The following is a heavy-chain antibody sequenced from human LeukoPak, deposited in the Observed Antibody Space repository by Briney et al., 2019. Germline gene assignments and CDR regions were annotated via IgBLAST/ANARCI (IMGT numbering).Heavy chain of an antibody. CDR1: GDSVSSNSAA. CDR2: TYYRSKWYF. V-gene: IGHV6-1*01. D-gene: IGHD1-26*01. J-gene: IGHJ3*02. CDR3: ARSVGSTTGPFDI. Sequence: SQTLSLTCAISGDSVSSNSAAWSWIRQSPSRGLEWLGRTYYRSKWYFDYSLSVKSRITINPDTSKDQFSLQLNSVTPEDTAVYFCARSVGSTTGPFDIWGQGTMVTLSS.